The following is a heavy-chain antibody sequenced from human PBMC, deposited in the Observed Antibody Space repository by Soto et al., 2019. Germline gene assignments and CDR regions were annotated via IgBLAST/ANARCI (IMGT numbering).Heavy chain of an antibody. V-gene: IGHV3-64D*06. CDR3: VKSRGGNNFDFFD. Sequence: GWLGRACAASGCTFSSYAMHWVRQAPGKGLEYVSGVRGNGDPPFYADSVKGRFTISRDNSKNTLYLQMSSLSADDTAVYYCVKSRGGNNFDFFDWGQGALVTVYS. CDR2: VRGNGDPP. J-gene: IGHJ4*02. CDR1: GCTFSSYA. D-gene: IGHD5-12*01.